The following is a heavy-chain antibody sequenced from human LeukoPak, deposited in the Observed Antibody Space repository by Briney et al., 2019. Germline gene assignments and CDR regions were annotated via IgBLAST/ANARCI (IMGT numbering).Heavy chain of an antibody. CDR1: GGSFSGYY. V-gene: IGHV4-34*01. J-gene: IGHJ5*02. D-gene: IGHD2-15*01. Sequence: SETLSLTXAVYGGSFSGYYWSWIRQPPGKGLEWIGEINHSGSTNYNPSLKSRVTISVDTSKNQFSLKLSSVTAAGTAVYYCARSASTSKLYCSGGSCPNWFDPWGQGTLVTVSS. CDR3: ARSASTSKLYCSGGSCPNWFDP. CDR2: INHSGST.